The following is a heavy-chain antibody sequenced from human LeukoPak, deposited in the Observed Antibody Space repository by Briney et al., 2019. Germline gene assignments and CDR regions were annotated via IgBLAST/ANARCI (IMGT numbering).Heavy chain of an antibody. CDR1: GYTFTGYY. J-gene: IGHJ4*02. CDR2: INPNSGGT. CDR3: ARVPTYYDILTGYPKRGNYFDY. D-gene: IGHD3-9*01. V-gene: IGHV1-2*02. Sequence: ASVKVSCKASGYTFTGYYMHWVRQAPGQGLEWMGWINPNSGGTNYAQKFQGRVTMTRDTSISTAYMELSRLRSDDTVVYYCARVPTYYDILTGYPKRGNYFDYWGQGTLVTVSS.